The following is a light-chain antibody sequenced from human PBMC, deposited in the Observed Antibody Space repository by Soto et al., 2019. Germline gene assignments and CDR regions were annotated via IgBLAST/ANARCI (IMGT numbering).Light chain of an antibody. Sequence: ALTQPASVSGSPGQSITISCTGTSSDVGGYNYVSWYQQHPGKAPKLMIYEVSDRPSGVSNRFSGSKSGSTASLTISGLQAEDEADYYCSSYASSSTYVFGTGTKVTVL. V-gene: IGLV2-14*01. CDR3: SSYASSSTYV. CDR1: SSDVGGYNY. J-gene: IGLJ1*01. CDR2: EVS.